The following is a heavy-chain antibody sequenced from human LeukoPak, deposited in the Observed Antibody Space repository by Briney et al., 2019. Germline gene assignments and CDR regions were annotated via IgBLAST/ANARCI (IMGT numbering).Heavy chain of an antibody. D-gene: IGHD4-23*01. J-gene: IGHJ4*02. Sequence: QPGGPLRLSCAASGFTFSSYAMHWVRQAPGKGLEYVSAISSNGGSTYYANSVKGRFTISRDNSKNTLYLQMNSLRAEDTAVYYCAKVSLRWWGYVDYWGQGTLVTVSS. V-gene: IGHV3-64*01. CDR3: AKVSLRWWGYVDY. CDR1: GFTFSSYA. CDR2: ISSNGGST.